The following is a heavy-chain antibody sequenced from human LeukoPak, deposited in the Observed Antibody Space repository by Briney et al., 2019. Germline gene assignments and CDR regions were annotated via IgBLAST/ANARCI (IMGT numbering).Heavy chain of an antibody. J-gene: IGHJ3*02. V-gene: IGHV3-9*01. CDR2: ISWDSGSI. CDR3: AKDLRSGGAFDI. D-gene: IGHD2-15*01. CDR1: GFTFDDYA. Sequence: GGSLRLSCAASGFTFDDYAMHWVRQAPGKGLEWVSGISWDSGSIGYADSVKGRFTISRDNAKNSLYLQMNSLGAEDTALYYCAKDLRSGGAFDIWGQGTMVTVSS.